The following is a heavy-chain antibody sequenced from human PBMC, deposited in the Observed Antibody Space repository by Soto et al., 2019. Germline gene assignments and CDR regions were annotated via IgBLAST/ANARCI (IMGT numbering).Heavy chain of an antibody. V-gene: IGHV3-53*01. D-gene: IGHD1-1*01. CDR1: GFIVSSSF. CDR2: IYTDERT. J-gene: IGHJ6*02. Sequence: AGGSLRLSCAASGFIVSSSFMMWVRQAPGKGLEWVSLIYTDERTFYGDSVKGRFTISRDNSKNTVFLQMNSLRAEDTAVYYCARDPATTPDQAMDVWGQGTTVTVSS. CDR3: ARDPATTPDQAMDV.